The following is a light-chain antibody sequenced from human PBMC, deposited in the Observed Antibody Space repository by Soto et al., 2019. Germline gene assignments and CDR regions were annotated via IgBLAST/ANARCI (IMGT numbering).Light chain of an antibody. CDR1: QSINGW. CDR2: WAS. V-gene: IGKV4-1*01. Sequence: DIQMTQSPSTLSASVGDRVTITCRASQSINGWLAWYQQKPGQPPKLLIYWASTRESGVPDRFTGSGSGTDFTLTISSLQAEDVAIYYCQQYFTTPMFTFGQGTKLEIK. J-gene: IGKJ2*01. CDR3: QQYFTTPMFT.